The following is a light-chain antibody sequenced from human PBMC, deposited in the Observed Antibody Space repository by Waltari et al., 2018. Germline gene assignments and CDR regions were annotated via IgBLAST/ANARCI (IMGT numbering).Light chain of an antibody. J-gene: IGKJ2*01. CDR2: EVS. Sequence: DIVMTQTPLSLSVTPGQPASISCKSSQSLLHSDGKTYLYWYLQKPGQSPQLLIYEVSSRVSGVPDRFSGSGSGTDFTLKISRVEAEDVGVYYCMQGIRLMYTFGQGTKLEIK. V-gene: IGKV2-29*02. CDR1: QSLLHSDGKTY. CDR3: MQGIRLMYT.